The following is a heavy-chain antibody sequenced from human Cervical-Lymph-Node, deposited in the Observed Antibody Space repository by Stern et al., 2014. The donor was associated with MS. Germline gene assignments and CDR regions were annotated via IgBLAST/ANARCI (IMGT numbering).Heavy chain of an antibody. Sequence: EMQLVETGGGLIQPGGSLTLSCAASGFSISGHYMSWVRQAPGKGLEWVSLIYAGGTTYYSNSVEGRFSISRDNSKNMVYLQMNDLRAEDTAVYYCARDLSADCGDDCFSGWFDPWGQGTLVTVSS. V-gene: IGHV3-53*02. D-gene: IGHD2-21*02. J-gene: IGHJ5*02. CDR1: GFSISGHY. CDR2: IYAGGTT. CDR3: ARDLSADCGDDCFSGWFDP.